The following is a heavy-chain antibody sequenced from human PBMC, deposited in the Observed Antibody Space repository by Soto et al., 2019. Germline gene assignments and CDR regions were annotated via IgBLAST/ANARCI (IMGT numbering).Heavy chain of an antibody. CDR1: GYTFTSYA. J-gene: IGHJ4*02. D-gene: IGHD3-16*02. Sequence: ASVKVSCKASGYTFTSYAMHWVRQAPGQRLEWMGWINAGNGNTKYSQKFQGRVTITRDTSASTAYMELSSLRSEDTAVYYCARGPPYDYIWGSYPNYFDYWGQGTLVTVSS. CDR2: INAGNGNT. V-gene: IGHV1-3*01. CDR3: ARGPPYDYIWGSYPNYFDY.